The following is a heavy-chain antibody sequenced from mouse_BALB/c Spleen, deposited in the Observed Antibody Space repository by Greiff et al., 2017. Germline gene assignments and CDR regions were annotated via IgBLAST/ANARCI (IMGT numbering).Heavy chain of an antibody. J-gene: IGHJ3*01. CDR2: IDPANGNT. Sequence: EVKLQESGAELVKPGASVKLSCTASGFNIKDTYMHWVKQRPEQGLEWIGRIDPANGNTKYDPKFQGKATITADTSSNTAYLQLSSLTSEDTAVYYCASVGDGNWAWFAYWGQGTLVTVSA. CDR3: ASVGDGNWAWFAY. CDR1: GFNIKDTY. D-gene: IGHD2-1*01. V-gene: IGHV14-3*02.